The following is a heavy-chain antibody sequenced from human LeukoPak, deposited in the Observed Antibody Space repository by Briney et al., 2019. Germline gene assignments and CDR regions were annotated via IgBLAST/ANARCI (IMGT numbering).Heavy chain of an antibody. CDR3: AGHHPRNTVDF. V-gene: IGHV4-4*07. J-gene: IGHJ4*02. CDR1: GGSISTSY. Sequence: SETLSLTCTVSGGSISTSYWNWIRQPAGKGLEWIGRIYISGSPKYNPSLKSRATMSVDTSKNHFSLKLRSVTAADTAVYYCAGHHPRNTVDFWGQGTLVTVSS. CDR2: IYISGSP. D-gene: IGHD2/OR15-2a*01.